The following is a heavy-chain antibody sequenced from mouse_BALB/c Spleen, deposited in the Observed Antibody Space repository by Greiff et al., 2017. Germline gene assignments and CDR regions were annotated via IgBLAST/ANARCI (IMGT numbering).Heavy chain of an antibody. D-gene: IGHD3-1*01. CDR3: TRQLGLRRAWFAY. J-gene: IGHJ3*01. V-gene: IGHV1-15*01. Sequence: VQRVESGAELVRPGASVTLSCKASGYTFTDYEMHWVKQTPVHGLEWIGAIDPETGGTAYNQKFKGKATLTADKSSSTAYMELRSLTSEDSAVYYCTRQLGLRRAWFAYWGQGTLVTVSA. CDR1: GYTFTDYE. CDR2: IDPETGGT.